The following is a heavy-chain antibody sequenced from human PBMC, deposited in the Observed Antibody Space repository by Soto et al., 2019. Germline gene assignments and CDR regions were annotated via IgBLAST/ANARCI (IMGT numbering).Heavy chain of an antibody. CDR1: GGTFSSYA. CDR3: ARDGGYCSGGSCYWGEPLDY. D-gene: IGHD2-15*01. J-gene: IGHJ4*02. CDR2: IIPIFGTA. V-gene: IGHV1-69*12. Sequence: QVQLVQSGAEVKKPGSSVKVSCKASGGTFSSYAISWVRQAPGQGLEWMGGIIPIFGTANYAQKFQGRVTITADESTSTAYMELSSLRSEDTAVYYCARDGGYCSGGSCYWGEPLDYWGQGTLVTVSS.